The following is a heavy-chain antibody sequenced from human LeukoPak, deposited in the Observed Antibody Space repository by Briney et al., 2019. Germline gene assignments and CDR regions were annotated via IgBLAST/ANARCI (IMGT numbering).Heavy chain of an antibody. CDR3: AKGGHYDSRDAIDY. J-gene: IGHJ4*02. V-gene: IGHV3-43*02. Sequence: GGSLRLSCAASGFTFSTYAMSWVRQAPGKGLEWVCLISGDGGSTYYADSMKGRFTISRDNSKNSLYLQMNSLRTEDTALYYCAKGGHYDSRDAIDYWGQGTLVTVSS. CDR2: ISGDGGST. D-gene: IGHD3-22*01. CDR1: GFTFSTYA.